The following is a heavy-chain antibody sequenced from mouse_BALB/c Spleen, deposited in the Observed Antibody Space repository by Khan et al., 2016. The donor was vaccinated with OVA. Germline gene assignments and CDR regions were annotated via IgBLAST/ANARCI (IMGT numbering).Heavy chain of an antibody. J-gene: IGHJ3*01. CDR1: GYSIISGYF. D-gene: IGHD3-1*01. CDR3: ARGGSSGPAWFAY. V-gene: IGHV3-6*02. Sequence: QLEDSGPGLVKPSQSLSLTCSVTGYSIISGYFWNWIRQFPGNKLEWMGYIRYDGDSNYNPSLKNRISITRDTSKNLFFLKLNSVTPEDTATYYWARGGSSGPAWFAYWGQGTLVTVSA. CDR2: IRYDGDS.